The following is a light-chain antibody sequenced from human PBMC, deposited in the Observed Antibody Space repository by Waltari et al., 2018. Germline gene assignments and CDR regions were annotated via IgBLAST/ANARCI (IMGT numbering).Light chain of an antibody. V-gene: IGLV1-44*01. CDR3: SVWDDSLSGPV. J-gene: IGLJ2*01. CDR1: SSTAGSHS. Sequence: QSVVTQPPPASGAPGQRVPISCSGSSSTAGSHSIKWYQQLPGPAPKVVMYAIDRRPSGVPDRFSDSRSGTTASLTISGLQSEDEADYYCSVWDDSLSGPVFGGGTKLTVL. CDR2: AID.